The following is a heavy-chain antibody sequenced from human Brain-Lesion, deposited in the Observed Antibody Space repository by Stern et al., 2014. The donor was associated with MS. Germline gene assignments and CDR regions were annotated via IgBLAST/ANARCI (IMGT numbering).Heavy chain of an antibody. V-gene: IGHV1-2*02. CDR3: ARDQRGITIFGVVTDYYYLGMDV. D-gene: IGHD3-3*01. CDR1: GYIFTGYY. Sequence: VQLVESGAEVKKPGASVKVSCKTSGYIFTGYYIHWGRQAPGQGLEWMAWINPNTGGTKYAQKFQGRVTMSRDTSSSTAYVELSSLTSDDTAVYYCARDQRGITIFGVVTDYYYLGMDVWGQGTTVTVSS. CDR2: INPNTGGT. J-gene: IGHJ6*02.